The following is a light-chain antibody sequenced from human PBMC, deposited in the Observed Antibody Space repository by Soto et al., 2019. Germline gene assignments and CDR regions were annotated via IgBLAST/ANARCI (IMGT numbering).Light chain of an antibody. Sequence: DIQMTQSPSTLSASVGDRVTITCRASQSISSWLAWYQQKPGKAPKLLIYDASSLESGVPSRFSGSGSGTEFTLTISSLQPDDFATYYCQQYNSCTFGQGTKVDIK. CDR3: QQYNSCT. J-gene: IGKJ1*01. CDR2: DAS. V-gene: IGKV1-5*01. CDR1: QSISSW.